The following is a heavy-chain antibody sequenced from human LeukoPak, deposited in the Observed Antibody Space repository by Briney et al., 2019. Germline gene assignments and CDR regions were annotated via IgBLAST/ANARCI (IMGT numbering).Heavy chain of an antibody. CDR2: IYYSGST. D-gene: IGHD3-10*01. J-gene: IGHJ6*03. Sequence: PSETLSLTCSVSGDSISGSSYYWGWIRQPPGKGLEWIGSIYYSGSTYYNPSLKSRVTISVDTSKNQFSLKLSSVTAADTAVYYCAREMEDKSFSFGELRKNYYYYMDVWGKGTTVTVSS. CDR1: GDSISGSSYY. V-gene: IGHV4-39*07. CDR3: AREMEDKSFSFGELRKNYYYYMDV.